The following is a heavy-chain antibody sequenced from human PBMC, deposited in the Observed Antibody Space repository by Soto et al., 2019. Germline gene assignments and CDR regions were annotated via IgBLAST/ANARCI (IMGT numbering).Heavy chain of an antibody. CDR1: GFTFTRYG. D-gene: IGHD6-19*01. Sequence: GGSLRLSCAASGFTFTRYGMHWVRQAPGKGLEWLAVISPDGRNKNYVDSVKGRFIISRDISKNTLYLQMSSLRGEDTAVYHCAKEHSSGWPNFDYWGQGTLVTVSS. V-gene: IGHV3-30*18. J-gene: IGHJ4*02. CDR2: ISPDGRNK. CDR3: AKEHSSGWPNFDY.